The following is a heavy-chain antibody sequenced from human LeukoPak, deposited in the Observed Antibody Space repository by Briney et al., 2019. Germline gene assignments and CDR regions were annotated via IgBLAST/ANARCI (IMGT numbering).Heavy chain of an antibody. CDR3: AKEPGSGSYYNGGNYYGMDV. J-gene: IGHJ6*02. CDR1: GFTFSSYG. CDR2: ISYDGSNK. D-gene: IGHD3-10*01. Sequence: GGSLRLSCAASGFTFSSYGMHWVRQAPGKGLEWVAVISYDGSNKYYADSVKGRFTISRDNSKNTLYLQMNSLRAEDTAVYYCAKEPGSGSYYNGGNYYGMDVWGQGTTVTVSS. V-gene: IGHV3-30*18.